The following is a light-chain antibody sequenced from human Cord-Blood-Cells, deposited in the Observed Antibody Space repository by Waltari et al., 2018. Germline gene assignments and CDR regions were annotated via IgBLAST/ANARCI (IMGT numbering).Light chain of an antibody. V-gene: IGKV3-15*01. CDR3: QQYNNWPPDS. J-gene: IGKJ2*03. CDR2: GAS. Sequence: EIVMTQSPATLSVSPGERATLSCRAGQSVSSNLAWYQQKPGQAPRLLIYGASTRATSIPARFSGSGSVTEFTLTISSLQSEDFAVYYCQQYNNWPPDSFGQGTKLEIK. CDR1: QSVSSN.